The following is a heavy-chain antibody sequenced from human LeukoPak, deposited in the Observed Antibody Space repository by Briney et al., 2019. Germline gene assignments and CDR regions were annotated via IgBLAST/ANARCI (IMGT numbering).Heavy chain of an antibody. CDR3: ARGGDLWFGALDY. D-gene: IGHD3-10*01. CDR2: TYYRSKWYN. Sequence: SQTLSLTCVISGDSVSSNSAAWNWIRQSPSSGLEWLGRTYYRSKWYNDYAVSVKSRITINPDTSKNQFSLQLNSVTPEDTAVYYCARGGDLWFGALDYWGQGTLVTVSS. V-gene: IGHV6-1*01. CDR1: GDSVSSNSAA. J-gene: IGHJ4*02.